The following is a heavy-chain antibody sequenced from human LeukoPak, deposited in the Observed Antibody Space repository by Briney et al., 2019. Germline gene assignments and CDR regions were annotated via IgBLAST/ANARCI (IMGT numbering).Heavy chain of an antibody. Sequence: PGGSLRLSCAASGFTFSDYGMNWVRQAPGKGLEWVAITSYDESEKYYVDSVKCRFTISRDNSKNTLYLQMNSLRTEDTAVYYCAKSKPPREYCSATSCFAGFGAFDIWGQGTMVTVSS. J-gene: IGHJ3*02. CDR3: AKSKPPREYCSATSCFAGFGAFDI. V-gene: IGHV3-30*18. CDR1: GFTFSDYG. CDR2: TSYDESEK. D-gene: IGHD2-2*01.